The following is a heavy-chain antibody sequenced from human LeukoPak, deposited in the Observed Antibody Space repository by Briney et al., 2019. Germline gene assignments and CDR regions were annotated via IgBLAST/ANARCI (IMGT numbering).Heavy chain of an antibody. CDR1: GYTFSRYD. V-gene: IGHV1-8*01. CDR2: MNPNSGNT. Sequence: ASVKVSCKSSGYTFSRYDINWVRQATGQGLEWMGWMNPNSGNTGYAQKFQGRVTMTRNTSINTAYMELSSLRSEDTAVYYCARVTFVGRDYWGQGALVTVSS. CDR3: ARVTFVGRDY. D-gene: IGHD3-16*02. J-gene: IGHJ4*02.